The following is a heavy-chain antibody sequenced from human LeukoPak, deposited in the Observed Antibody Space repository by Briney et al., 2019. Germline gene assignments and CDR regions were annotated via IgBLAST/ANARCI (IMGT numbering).Heavy chain of an antibody. Sequence: GASVKVSCKASGYTFTGYYMHWVRQAPGQGLEWMGWINPNSGDTNYAQKFQGWVTMTRDTSISTAYMELSGLSSDDTAVYYCARGRELRYFDWLGYLFDFWGQGTLVTVSS. V-gene: IGHV1-2*04. J-gene: IGHJ4*02. CDR2: INPNSGDT. CDR1: GYTFTGYY. D-gene: IGHD3-9*01. CDR3: ARGRELRYFDWLGYLFDF.